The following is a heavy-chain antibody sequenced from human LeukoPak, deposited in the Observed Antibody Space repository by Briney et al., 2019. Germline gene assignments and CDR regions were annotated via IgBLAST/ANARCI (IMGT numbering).Heavy chain of an antibody. CDR2: ISTSSSYI. V-gene: IGHV3-21*01. D-gene: IGHD6-6*01. Sequence: GGSLRLSCAASGFTFSSYSMNWVRQAPGKGLEWVSSISTSSSYIYYADSVKGRFTISRDNAKNSLYLQMNSLRAEDTAVYYCARDGSPEYSSSSYYFYMDVWGKGTTVTVSS. CDR3: ARDGSPEYSSSSYYFYMDV. CDR1: GFTFSSYS. J-gene: IGHJ6*03.